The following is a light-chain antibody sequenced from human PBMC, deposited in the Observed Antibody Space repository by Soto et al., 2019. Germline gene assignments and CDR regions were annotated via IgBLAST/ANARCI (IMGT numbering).Light chain of an antibody. CDR3: HQRSKWPLT. J-gene: IGKJ4*01. Sequence: EVVLTQSPATLSLSPGDRATLSCRASQSVSHALAWYQQKPGQAPRLLIYDASNRATDIPARFSGSGSGTDFTLTISSLDPEDSAVYYCHQRSKWPLTFGGGTKVEIK. CDR2: DAS. CDR1: QSVSHA. V-gene: IGKV3-11*01.